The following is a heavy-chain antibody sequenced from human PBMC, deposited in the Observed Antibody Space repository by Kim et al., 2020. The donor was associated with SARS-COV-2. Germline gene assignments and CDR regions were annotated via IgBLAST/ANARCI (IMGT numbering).Heavy chain of an antibody. CDR2: ITYDGSNK. CDR1: GFTLSSYG. J-gene: IGHJ4*02. CDR3: AKDGPRSVFDF. Sequence: GGSLRLSCAASGFTLSSYGMHWVRQAPGKGLEWVAVITYDGSNKYYADSVKGRFTISRDNSKNTLYLQMNSLRAEDTALYYCAKDGPRSVFDFWGQGTL. V-gene: IGHV3-33*05.